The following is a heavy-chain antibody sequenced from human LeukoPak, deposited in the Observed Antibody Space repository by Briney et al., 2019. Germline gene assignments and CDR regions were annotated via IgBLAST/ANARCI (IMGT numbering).Heavy chain of an antibody. CDR1: GFSLSENW. CDR2: IDEFGRAT. V-gene: IGHV3-74*01. D-gene: IGHD3-10*01. Sequence: GGSLRLSCAASGFSLSENWMHWVRQAPGQGLVWVSRIDEFGRATFYADSVKGRFTISRDDATNTVYLQMNSLRADDTAIYFCTRDLVLGSGSYGHWGQGTLVTVSS. J-gene: IGHJ1*01. CDR3: TRDLVLGSGSYGH.